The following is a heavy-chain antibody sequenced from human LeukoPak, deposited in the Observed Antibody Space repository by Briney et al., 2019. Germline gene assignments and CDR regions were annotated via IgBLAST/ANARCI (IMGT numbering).Heavy chain of an antibody. D-gene: IGHD2-15*01. J-gene: IGHJ1*01. CDR2: ITAYNGYT. V-gene: IGHV1-18*01. CDR1: GYTLISYA. Sequence: ASVKVSCKASGYTLISYAISWVRQAPGQGLEWMGWITAYNGYTTYAQKLQGRVTMATDTSTNTAYMELRSLKSDDTAVYYCARGDCSGGSCYLPEYLQHWGQGTLVTV. CDR3: ARGDCSGGSCYLPEYLQH.